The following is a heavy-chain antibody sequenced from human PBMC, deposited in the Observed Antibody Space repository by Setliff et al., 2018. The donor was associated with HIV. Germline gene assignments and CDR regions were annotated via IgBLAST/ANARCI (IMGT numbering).Heavy chain of an antibody. CDR3: ATDGIGGWLRPMPDY. V-gene: IGHV4-34*01. Sequence: LSLTCAVYGGSFSGYYWSWIRQPPGKGLEWIGEINHSGSTNYNMSLWSRVTISLDASRNQFSLELISVTAADTAVYYCATDGIGGWLRPMPDYWGQGTQVTVSS. J-gene: IGHJ4*02. CDR2: INHSGST. CDR1: GGSFSGYY. D-gene: IGHD5-12*01.